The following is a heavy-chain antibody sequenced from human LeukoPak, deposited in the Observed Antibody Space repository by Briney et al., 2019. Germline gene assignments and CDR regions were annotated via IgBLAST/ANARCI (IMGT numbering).Heavy chain of an antibody. Sequence: GGSLRLSCAASGFTFSSYSMNWVRQAPGKGLEWVSSISSSSSYIYYADSVKGRFTISRDNAKNSLYLQMNSLRAEDTAVYYCAGRRSTDYYYYMDVWGKGPTVTVSS. CDR2: ISSSSSYI. J-gene: IGHJ6*03. CDR3: AGRRSTDYYYYMDV. V-gene: IGHV3-21*04. CDR1: GFTFSSYS.